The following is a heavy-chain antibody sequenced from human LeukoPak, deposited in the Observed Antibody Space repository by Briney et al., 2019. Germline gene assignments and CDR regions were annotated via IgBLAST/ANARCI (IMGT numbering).Heavy chain of an antibody. D-gene: IGHD3-9*01. CDR2: ISGSGGST. CDR1: GFTFSSYA. V-gene: IGHV3-23*01. CDR3: ASSDWYAAFDI. Sequence: PGGSLRLSCAASGFTFSSYAMSWVRQAPGKGLEWVSVISGSGGSTYYADSVKARFTISRDNAKNTLYLQMNSLRAEDTAVYYCASSDWYAAFDIWGQGTMVTVSS. J-gene: IGHJ3*02.